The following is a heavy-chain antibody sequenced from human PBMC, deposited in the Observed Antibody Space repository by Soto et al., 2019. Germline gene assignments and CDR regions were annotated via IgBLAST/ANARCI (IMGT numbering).Heavy chain of an antibody. J-gene: IGHJ6*02. V-gene: IGHV1-69*01. CDR2: IIPIFGTA. D-gene: IGHD3-3*01. CDR3: ARDNDFWSGYSKVYYYYYGMDV. Sequence: QVQLVQSGAEVKKPGSSVKVSCKASGGTFSSYAISWVRQAPGQGLEWMGGIIPIFGTANYAQKFQGRVTITADESPSTAYMELSSLRSEDTAVYYCARDNDFWSGYSKVYYYYYGMDVWGQGTTVTVSS. CDR1: GGTFSSYA.